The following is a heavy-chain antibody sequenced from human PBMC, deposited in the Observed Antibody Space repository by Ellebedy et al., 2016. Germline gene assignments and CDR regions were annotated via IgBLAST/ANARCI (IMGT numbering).Heavy chain of an antibody. J-gene: IGHJ2*01. Sequence: GESLKISXAASGFTFKTYAMSWVRKDPGEGLEWVSTLSGSGPKTYYADSVQGRFTISRDNSKSTLYLQMNSLRAEDTAVYYCAKHETDGDYYFDLWGRGTLVTVSS. V-gene: IGHV3-23*01. CDR3: AKHETDGDYYFDL. CDR2: LSGSGPKT. CDR1: GFTFKTYA. D-gene: IGHD2-21*01.